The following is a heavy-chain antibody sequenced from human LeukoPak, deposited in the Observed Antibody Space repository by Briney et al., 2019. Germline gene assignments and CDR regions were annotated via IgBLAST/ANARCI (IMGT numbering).Heavy chain of an antibody. D-gene: IGHD3-22*01. V-gene: IGHV3-48*01. Sequence: GGSLRLSCAASGFTFSGYSMNWVRQAPGKGLEWISYISYSGTTTTIFYADSVKGRFTISRDNAKNSLYLQMNSLRGEDTAVYYCASCTMIVVVNDAFDIWGQGTMVTVSS. J-gene: IGHJ3*02. CDR1: GFTFSGYS. CDR2: ISYSGTTTTI. CDR3: ASCTMIVVVNDAFDI.